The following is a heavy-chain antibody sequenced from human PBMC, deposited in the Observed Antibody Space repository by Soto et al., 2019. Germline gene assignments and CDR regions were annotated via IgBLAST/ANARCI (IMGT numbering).Heavy chain of an antibody. CDR3: VRDDYGNRFDP. J-gene: IGHJ5*02. Sequence: ASVKVTCKASGYTFTSNGSRWVRQAPGQGLEWMGWISAYNGNTNYAQKLQGRVTMTTDTSTSTAYMELRSLRSDDTAVYYCVRDDYGNRFDPWGQGTLVTVSS. V-gene: IGHV1-18*01. CDR1: GYTFTSNG. CDR2: ISAYNGNT. D-gene: IGHD4-17*01.